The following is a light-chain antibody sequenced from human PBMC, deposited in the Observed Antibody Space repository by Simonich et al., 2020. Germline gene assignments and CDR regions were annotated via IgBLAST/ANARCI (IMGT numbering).Light chain of an antibody. V-gene: IGKV4-1*01. Sequence: DIVMTQSPDSLAVSLGERATIHCKSNQSVLYSSNNKNYLAWYQQKPGQPPKLHIYWASTRESGVPDRFSGSGSGTDFTLTISSLQAEDVAVYYCQQYYSTPITFGQGTRLEIK. CDR1: QSVLYSSNNKNY. CDR3: QQYYSTPIT. CDR2: WAS. J-gene: IGKJ5*01.